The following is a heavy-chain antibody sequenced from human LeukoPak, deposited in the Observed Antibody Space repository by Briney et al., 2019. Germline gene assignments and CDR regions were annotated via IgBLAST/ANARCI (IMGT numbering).Heavy chain of an antibody. J-gene: IGHJ6*02. CDR3: AKDYDFWSGYYPRNYYYGMDV. V-gene: IGHV3-23*01. D-gene: IGHD3-3*01. Sequence: PGGSLRLSCAASRFTFSSYAMTWVRQAPGKGLEWVSAISAGGGSTYYADSVKGRFTISRDNSKNTLYLQMNSLRAEDTAVYYCAKDYDFWSGYYPRNYYYGMDVWGQGTTVTVSS. CDR2: ISAGGGST. CDR1: RFTFSSYA.